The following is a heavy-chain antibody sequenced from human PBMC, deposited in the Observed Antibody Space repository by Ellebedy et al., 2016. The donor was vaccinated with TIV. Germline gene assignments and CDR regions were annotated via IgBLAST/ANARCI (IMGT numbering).Heavy chain of an antibody. CDR1: GYSFTSYW. J-gene: IGHJ4*02. CDR3: ARQGARPLDY. CDR2: IYPGDSDT. V-gene: IGHV5-51*01. Sequence: ASVKVSCKGSGYSFTSYWIGWVRQMPGKGLEWMGFIYPGDSDTRYSPSFQGQVTLSADKSISTAYLQWSSLKASDTAMYYCARQGARPLDYWGQGTLVTVSS.